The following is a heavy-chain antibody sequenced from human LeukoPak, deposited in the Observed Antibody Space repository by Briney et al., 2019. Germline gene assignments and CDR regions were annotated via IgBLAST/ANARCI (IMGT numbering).Heavy chain of an antibody. D-gene: IGHD6-19*01. J-gene: IGHJ4*02. Sequence: GGSLRLSCAASGFSFSNCAMSWVRQAPGKGLEWVSGISGSGAGTYDADSVKGRFTISRDNSKDTLFLHMNSLRAEDTAVYYCAIADNSGWYCFDYWGQGTLVAVSS. CDR1: GFSFSNCA. CDR2: ISGSGAGT. CDR3: AIADNSGWYCFDY. V-gene: IGHV3-23*01.